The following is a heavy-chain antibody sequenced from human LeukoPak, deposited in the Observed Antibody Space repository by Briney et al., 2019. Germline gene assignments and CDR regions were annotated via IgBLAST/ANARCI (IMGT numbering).Heavy chain of an antibody. CDR3: ARAGPFAWLNEY. V-gene: IGHV1-18*04. J-gene: IGHJ4*02. Sequence: ASVKVSCKASGYTFTGYYMHWVRQAPGQGLEWMGWISAYNGNTNYAQKLQGRVTMTTDTSTSTAYMELRSLRSDDTAVYYCARAGPFAWLNEYWGQGTLVTVSS. D-gene: IGHD3-22*01. CDR1: GYTFTGYY. CDR2: ISAYNGNT.